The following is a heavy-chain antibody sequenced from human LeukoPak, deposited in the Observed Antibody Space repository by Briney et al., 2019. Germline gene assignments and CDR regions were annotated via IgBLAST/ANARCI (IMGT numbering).Heavy chain of an antibody. CDR3: ARVRGRDYGMDV. Sequence: PGGSLRPSCAASGFTFSSYSMNWVRQAPGKGLEWVSSISSSSSYIYYADSVKGRFTISRDNAKNSLYLQMNSLRAEDTAVYYCARVRGRDYGMDVWGKGTTVTVSS. V-gene: IGHV3-21*01. CDR1: GFTFSSYS. J-gene: IGHJ6*04. CDR2: ISSSSSYI.